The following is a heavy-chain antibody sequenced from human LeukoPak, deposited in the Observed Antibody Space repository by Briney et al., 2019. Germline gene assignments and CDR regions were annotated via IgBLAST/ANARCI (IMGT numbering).Heavy chain of an antibody. CDR1: GFTFSSYA. V-gene: IGHV3-30*04. Sequence: GGSLRLSCAASGFTFSSYAMHWVRQAPGKGLEWVAVISYDGSNKYYADSVKGRFTISRDNSKNTLYLQMNSLRAEDTAVYYCARLTDMDYGDWGIDYWGQGTLVTVSS. CDR3: ARLTDMDYGDWGIDY. CDR2: ISYDGSNK. D-gene: IGHD4-17*01. J-gene: IGHJ4*02.